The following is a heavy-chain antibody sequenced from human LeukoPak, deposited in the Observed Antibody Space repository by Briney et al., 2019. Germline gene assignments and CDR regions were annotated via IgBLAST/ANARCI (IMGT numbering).Heavy chain of an antibody. CDR3: ASLRKRGGAFDI. Sequence: PSETLSLTCTVSGSSISSGSYYWSWIRQPAGNGLDWIGRIYTTGSTNYNPSLKSRVTISVDTSKNQFSLKLRSVTAADTAVYFCASLRKRGGAFDIWGQGTMVTVSS. J-gene: IGHJ3*02. CDR2: IYTTGST. CDR1: GSSISSGSYY. V-gene: IGHV4-61*02.